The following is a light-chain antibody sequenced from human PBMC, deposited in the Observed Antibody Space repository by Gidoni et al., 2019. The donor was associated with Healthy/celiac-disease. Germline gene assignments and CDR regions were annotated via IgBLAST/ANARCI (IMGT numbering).Light chain of an antibody. Sequence: ELVSTQSPATLSLSPGERATPSCRASQSVSSYLAWYQQKPGQAPRLLIYDASNRATGIPARFSGSGSGTDFTLTISSLEPEDFAVYYCQQRSNWPPITFGQGTRLEIK. CDR2: DAS. V-gene: IGKV3-11*01. CDR1: QSVSSY. J-gene: IGKJ5*01. CDR3: QQRSNWPPIT.